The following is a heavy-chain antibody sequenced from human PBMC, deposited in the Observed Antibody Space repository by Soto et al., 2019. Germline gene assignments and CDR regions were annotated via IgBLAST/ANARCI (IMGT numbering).Heavy chain of an antibody. CDR3: AGDSTIAARWSFDY. CDR1: GGSISTNNHY. Sequence: QLQLQESGPGLVKPSVTLSLTCTVSGGSISTNNHYWDWIRQSPGKGLEWIGSVFYTGSTYYHPILKTRGAMSVDTGTKQFSLGLRSVTAADTAVYFCAGDSTIAARWSFDYRGQGALVTVCS. D-gene: IGHD6-6*01. J-gene: IGHJ4*02. V-gene: IGHV4-39*01. CDR2: VFYTGST.